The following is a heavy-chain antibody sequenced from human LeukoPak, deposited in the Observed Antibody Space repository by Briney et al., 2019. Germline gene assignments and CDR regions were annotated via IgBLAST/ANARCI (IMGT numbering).Heavy chain of an antibody. V-gene: IGHV3-23*01. J-gene: IGHJ4*02. CDR2: ISGSGGST. Sequence: PGRSLRLSCAASGFTFSSYAMSWVRQAPGKGLEWVSAISGSGGSTYYADSVKGRFTISRDNSKNTLYLQMNSLRAEDTAVYYCAKDYSSGWPKYYFDYWGQGTLVTVSS. D-gene: IGHD6-19*01. CDR3: AKDYSSGWPKYYFDY. CDR1: GFTFSSYA.